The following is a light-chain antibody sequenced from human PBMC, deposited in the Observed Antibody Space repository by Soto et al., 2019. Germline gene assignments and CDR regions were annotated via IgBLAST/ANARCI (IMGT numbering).Light chain of an antibody. CDR3: SSYTTTRTLV. J-gene: IGLJ2*01. V-gene: IGLV2-14*03. Sequence: QSALTQPASVSGSPGQSITISCTGTSSDVGAYNYVSWYQQHPCKVPKVILYDVSDRPSGVSSRFSGSKSGDTASLTISGLQAEDEADYYCSSYTTTRTLVFGGGTKVTVL. CDR1: SSDVGAYNY. CDR2: DVS.